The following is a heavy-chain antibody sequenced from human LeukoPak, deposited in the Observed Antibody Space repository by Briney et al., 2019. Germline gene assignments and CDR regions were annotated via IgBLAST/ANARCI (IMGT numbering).Heavy chain of an antibody. J-gene: IGHJ4*02. Sequence: GGSLRLSCAASGFTFDDYAMHWVRQAPGKGLEWVPGISWNSGSIGYADSVKGRFTISRDNAKNSLYLQMNSLRAEDTALYYCAKALLHYDILTGPDYWGQGTLVTVSS. CDR1: GFTFDDYA. V-gene: IGHV3-9*01. D-gene: IGHD3-9*01. CDR2: ISWNSGSI. CDR3: AKALLHYDILTGPDY.